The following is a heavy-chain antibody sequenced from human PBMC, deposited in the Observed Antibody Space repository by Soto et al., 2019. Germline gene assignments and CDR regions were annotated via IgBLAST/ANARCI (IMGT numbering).Heavy chain of an antibody. J-gene: IGHJ6*03. V-gene: IGHV1-46*03. CDR3: ARDNVPAAKNYYYYYMDV. CDR1: GYTFTSYD. CDR2: INPSGGST. D-gene: IGHD2-2*01. Sequence: ASVKVSCKASGYTFTSYDINWVRQAPGQGLEWMGIINPSGGSTSYAQKFQGRVTMTRDTSTSTVYMELSSLRSEDTAVYYCARDNVPAAKNYYYYYMDVWGKGTTVTVSS.